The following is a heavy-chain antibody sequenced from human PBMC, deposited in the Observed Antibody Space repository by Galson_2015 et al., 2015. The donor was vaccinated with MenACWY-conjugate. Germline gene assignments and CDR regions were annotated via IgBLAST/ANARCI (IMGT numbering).Heavy chain of an antibody. J-gene: IGHJ6*02. V-gene: IGHV3-7*03. CDR3: ARGTVNALGTKYYGMDV. CDR2: IKQDGSER. D-gene: IGHD4-17*01. Sequence: SLRLGCAASGFIFSNSWMDWVRQAPGKGLEWVGNIKQDGSERYYVESVKGRFIISRDNAKNSLYLQMNSLRAEDTAIYYCARGTVNALGTKYYGMDVWGQGTTITVSS. CDR1: GFIFSNSW.